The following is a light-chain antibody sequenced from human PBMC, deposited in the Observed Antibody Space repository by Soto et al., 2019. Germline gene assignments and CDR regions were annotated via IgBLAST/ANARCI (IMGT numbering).Light chain of an antibody. J-gene: IGKJ1*01. CDR3: QQYGTSLWT. V-gene: IGKV3-20*01. CDR2: GAS. Sequence: EIVMTQSPGTLSLSPGERATLSCRASQSVSNNYLAWYQQKPGQAPRLLIYGASTRATGIPDRFSGSASGTEFTLTTRRVEREDFHLYYCQQYGTSLWTLGQGRKVDIK. CDR1: QSVSNNY.